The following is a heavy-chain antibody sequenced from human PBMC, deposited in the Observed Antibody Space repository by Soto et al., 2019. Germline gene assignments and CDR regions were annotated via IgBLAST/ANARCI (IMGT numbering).Heavy chain of an antibody. D-gene: IGHD3-10*01. Sequence: GGSLRLSCAVSGLTVSSNYMSWVRQAPGKGLEWVSVIYSGSSTYYADSVKGRFTVSRDNSKNTLYLQMTSLRAEDTAVYYCARGPYGSGSYSLDYWGQGTLVTVSS. J-gene: IGHJ4*02. CDR2: IYSGSST. V-gene: IGHV3-66*01. CDR1: GLTVSSNY. CDR3: ARGPYGSGSYSLDY.